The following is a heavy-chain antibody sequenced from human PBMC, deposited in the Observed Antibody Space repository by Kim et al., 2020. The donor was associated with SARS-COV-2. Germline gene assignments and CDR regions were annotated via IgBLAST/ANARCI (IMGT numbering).Heavy chain of an antibody. CDR2: IYYSGST. V-gene: IGHV4-31*02. D-gene: IGHD2-2*01. CDR3: ARFPRTSCFYDY. J-gene: IGHJ4*02. CDR1: GGSISSGGYY. Sequence: SETLSLTCTVSGGSISSGGYYWSWIRQHPGKGLEWIGYIYYSGSTYYNPSLKSRVTISVDTSKNQFSLKLSSVTAADTAVYYCARFPRTSCFYDYWGQGTLVTVSS.